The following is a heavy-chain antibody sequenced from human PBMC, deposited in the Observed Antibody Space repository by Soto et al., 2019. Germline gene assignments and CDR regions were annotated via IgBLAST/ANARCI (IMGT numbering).Heavy chain of an antibody. V-gene: IGHV4-59*08. CDR2: IYYSGST. D-gene: IGHD1-26*01. CDR1: GGSISSYY. Sequence: SETLSLTCTVSGGSISSYYWSWIRQPPGKGLEWIGYIYYSGSTNYNPSLKSRVTISVDTSKNQFSLKLSSVTAADTAVYYCARRGIGYYYMGVWGKGTTVTVSS. CDR3: ARRGIGYYYMGV. J-gene: IGHJ6*03.